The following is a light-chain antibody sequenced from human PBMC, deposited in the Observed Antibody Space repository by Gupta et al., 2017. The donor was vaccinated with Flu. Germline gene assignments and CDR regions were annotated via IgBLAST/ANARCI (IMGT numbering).Light chain of an antibody. CDR2: EVS. J-gene: IGLJ3*02. Sequence: QSALTQPASVSGSPGQSITISCTGTSSDIGGYNYVSWYQRHPGKAPKLMIFEVSNRPSGVSTRFSGSKSGTTASLTISGLQAEDEADYYCSSYTNTNTLVLFGRGTKLTVL. V-gene: IGLV2-14*01. CDR3: SSYTNTNTLVL. CDR1: SSDIGGYNY.